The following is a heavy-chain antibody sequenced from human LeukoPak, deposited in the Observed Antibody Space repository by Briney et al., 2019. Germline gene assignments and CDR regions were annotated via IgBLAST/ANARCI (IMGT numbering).Heavy chain of an antibody. J-gene: IGHJ4*02. D-gene: IGHD3-10*01. V-gene: IGHV3-72*01. CDR3: ARDNGGSGTFLDY. CDR1: GFTFSDHY. Sequence: GGSLRLSCAASGFTFSDHYMDWVRQAPGKGLEWVGRTRNKANSYTTGYAASVKGRFTISRDDSKNSLYLQMNTLKTEDTAVYYCARDNGGSGTFLDYWGQGTLVTVSS. CDR2: TRNKANSYTT.